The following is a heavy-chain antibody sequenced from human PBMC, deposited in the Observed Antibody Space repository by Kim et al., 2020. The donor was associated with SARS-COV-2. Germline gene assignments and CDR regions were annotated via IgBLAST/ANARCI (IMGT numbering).Heavy chain of an antibody. CDR3: AKDVGHCSGGSCYSLEY. CDR1: GFIFSSYG. Sequence: GGSLRLSCAASGFIFSSYGMHWVRQAPGKGLEWVAVISYDGINKYYADSVKGRFSISRDNSKNTLYLQMNSLRADDTAVYYCAKDVGHCSGGSCYSLEYWGQGTLVTVSS. J-gene: IGHJ4*02. D-gene: IGHD2-15*01. CDR2: ISYDGINK. V-gene: IGHV3-30*18.